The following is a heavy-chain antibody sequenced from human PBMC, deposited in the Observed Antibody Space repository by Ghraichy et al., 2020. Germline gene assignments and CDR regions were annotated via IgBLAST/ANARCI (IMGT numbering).Heavy chain of an antibody. D-gene: IGHD6-13*01. CDR3: ARAPTLRTAAGTGGSGMDV. Sequence: IGYIDYSGSINYNPSLKSRVTITVDTSKNQFSLKLSSVTAADTAVYYWARAPTLRTAAGTGGSGMDVWCLVSTVTV. V-gene: IGHV4-59*01. CDR2: IDYSGSI. J-gene: IGHJ6*02.